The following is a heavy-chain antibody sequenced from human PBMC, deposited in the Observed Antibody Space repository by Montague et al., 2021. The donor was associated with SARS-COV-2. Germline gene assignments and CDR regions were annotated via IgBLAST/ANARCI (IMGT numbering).Heavy chain of an antibody. J-gene: IGHJ6*02. V-gene: IGHV4-34*01. D-gene: IGHD3-10*01. CDR2: INHSGST. CDR3: ARLGAITLVRGMTKAVFSNYGMDV. Sequence: SETLSLTCAVPSGSFRGYYWSWIRHPPGKGLEWIGEINHSGSTTYNPSLASRVPISVDMSNNKFSLKLTSVTAVDTAVYYCARLGAITLVRGMTKAVFSNYGMDVWGQGTTVTVSS. CDR1: SGSFRGYY.